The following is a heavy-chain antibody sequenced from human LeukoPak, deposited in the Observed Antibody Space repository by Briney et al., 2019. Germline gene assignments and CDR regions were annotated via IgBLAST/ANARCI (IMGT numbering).Heavy chain of an antibody. CDR1: GYTFTGYY. J-gene: IGHJ4*02. Sequence: ASVKVSCKASGYTFTGYYMHWVRQAPGQGLEWMGWISAYNGNTNYAQKLQGRVTMTTDTSTSTAYMELRSLRSDDTAVYYCARGAPYYDFWSGYYTGIISYYFDYWGQGTLVTVSS. V-gene: IGHV1-18*04. CDR2: ISAYNGNT. CDR3: ARGAPYYDFWSGYYTGIISYYFDY. D-gene: IGHD3-3*01.